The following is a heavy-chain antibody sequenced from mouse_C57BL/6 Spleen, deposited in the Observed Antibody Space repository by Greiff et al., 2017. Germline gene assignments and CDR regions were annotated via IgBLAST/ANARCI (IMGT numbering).Heavy chain of an antibody. D-gene: IGHD1-1*01. Sequence: EVKLQESGPGLVKPSQSLSLTCSVTGYSITSGYYWNWIRQFPGNKLEWMGYISYDGSNNYNPSLKNRISITRDASKNQFFLKLNSVTTEDTATYYCARDQGITTVGYYFDYWGQGATLTVSS. CDR2: ISYDGSN. CDR3: ARDQGITTVGYYFDY. CDR1: GYSITSGYY. J-gene: IGHJ2*01. V-gene: IGHV3-6*01.